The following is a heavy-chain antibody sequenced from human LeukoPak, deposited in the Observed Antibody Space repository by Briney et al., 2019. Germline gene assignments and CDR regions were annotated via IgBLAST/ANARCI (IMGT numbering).Heavy chain of an antibody. CDR3: ASGDYGDFSRFDY. V-gene: IGHV4-59*08. J-gene: IGHJ4*02. CDR1: GGSISSYY. D-gene: IGHD4-17*01. CDR2: IHYSGST. Sequence: SETLSLTCTVSGGSISSYYWSWIRQPPGKGLEWIGYIHYSGSTNHNPSLKSRVTISVDTSKNQFSLKLSSVTAADTAVYYCASGDYGDFSRFDYWGQGTLVTVSS.